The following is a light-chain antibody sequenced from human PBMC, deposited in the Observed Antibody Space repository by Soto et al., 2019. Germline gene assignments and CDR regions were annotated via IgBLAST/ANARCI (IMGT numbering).Light chain of an antibody. J-gene: IGKJ3*01. Sequence: EIVMAQSPATLSVSPGGRATLSCRASQSIGDTLAWYQQKPGQAPRLLIHGASSRVTGFPARFSGSGSGTDFALTISSLQSDDFAVYYCQQFSGSLTFGPGTKVDIK. CDR3: QQFSGSLT. CDR2: GAS. V-gene: IGKV3-15*01. CDR1: QSIGDT.